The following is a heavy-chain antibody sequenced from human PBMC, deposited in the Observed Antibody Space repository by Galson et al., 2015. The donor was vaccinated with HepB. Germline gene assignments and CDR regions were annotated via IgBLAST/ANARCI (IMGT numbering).Heavy chain of an antibody. D-gene: IGHD3-10*01. CDR2: IYHSGST. CDR3: ARVEQPKYYYGSGSYYNLGDAFDI. Sequence: TLSLTCAVSGGSISSGGYSWSWIRQPPGKGLEWIGYIYHSGSTYYNPSLKSRVTISVDRSKNQFSLKLSSVTAADTAVYYCARVEQPKYYYGSGSYYNLGDAFDIWGQGTMVTVSS. J-gene: IGHJ3*02. CDR1: GGSISSGGYS. V-gene: IGHV4-30-2*01.